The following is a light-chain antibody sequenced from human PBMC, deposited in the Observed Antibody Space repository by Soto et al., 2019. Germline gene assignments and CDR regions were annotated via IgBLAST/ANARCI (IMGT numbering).Light chain of an antibody. CDR1: QGISSY. V-gene: IGKV1-9*01. Sequence: DIQLTQSPSFLSASVGDRVTITCRASQGISSYLAWYQQKPGKAPKLLIYAASTLQSGVPSRFSGSGSGIEFTLTISSLQPEDIATYYCQQLNSYPLTSGGGTKVEIK. CDR2: AAS. J-gene: IGKJ4*01. CDR3: QQLNSYPLT.